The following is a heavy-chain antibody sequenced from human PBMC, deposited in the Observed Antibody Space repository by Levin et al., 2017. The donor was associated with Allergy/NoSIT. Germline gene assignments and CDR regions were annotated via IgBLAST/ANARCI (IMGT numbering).Heavy chain of an antibody. J-gene: IGHJ5*02. CDR3: AREGGGRIDCSGGSCYPRKWDNWFDP. V-gene: IGHV1-69*06. Sequence: SVKVSCKASGGTFSSYAISWVRQAPGQGLEWMGGIIPIFGTANYAQKFQGRVTITADKSTSTAYMELSSLRSEDTAVYYCAREGGGRIDCSGGSCYPRKWDNWFDPWGQGTLVTVSS. D-gene: IGHD2-15*01. CDR1: GGTFSSYA. CDR2: IIPIFGTA.